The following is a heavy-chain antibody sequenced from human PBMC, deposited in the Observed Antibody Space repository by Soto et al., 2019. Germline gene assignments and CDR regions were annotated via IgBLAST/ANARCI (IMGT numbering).Heavy chain of an antibody. Sequence: GASVKVSCKASGFTFTTSAVQWVRQARGQRLECIGWIVVGSGNTNYAQKFQERVTITRDMSTSTAYMELSSLRSEDTAVYYCAADAGTYYDFWSGYLGYYYYYGMDVWGQGTTVTVSS. D-gene: IGHD3-3*01. J-gene: IGHJ6*02. CDR2: IVVGSGNT. CDR1: GFTFTTSA. CDR3: AADAGTYYDFWSGYLGYYYYYGMDV. V-gene: IGHV1-58*01.